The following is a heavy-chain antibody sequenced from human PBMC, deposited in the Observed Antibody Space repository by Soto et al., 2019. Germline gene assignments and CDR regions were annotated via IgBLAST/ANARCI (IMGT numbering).Heavy chain of an antibody. CDR3: ARDNCSGGSCYSEGISFDP. J-gene: IGHJ5*02. V-gene: IGHV3-11*01. Sequence: GGSLRLSCAASGFTFSDYYMSWIRQAPGKGLEWVSYISSSGSTIYYADSVKGRFTISRDNAKNSLYLQMNSLRAEDTAVYYCARDNCSGGSCYSEGISFDPWGQGTLVTVSS. CDR1: GFTFSDYY. D-gene: IGHD2-15*01. CDR2: ISSSGSTI.